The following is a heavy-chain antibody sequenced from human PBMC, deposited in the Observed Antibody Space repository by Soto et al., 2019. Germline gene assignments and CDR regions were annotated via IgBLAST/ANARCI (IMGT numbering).Heavy chain of an antibody. V-gene: IGHV4-59*01. CDR2: AFYSGSN. CDR1: GGSISSYY. J-gene: IGHJ5*02. D-gene: IGHD3-16*01. Sequence: SETLSLTCTVSGGSISSYYCNWIWQSPGKGLEWIGYAFYSGSNKYSPSFKSRVTISVDTSKNQFSLNLRSVTADDTDVHPCPYSGTYAWFDTWGQGTLVTVSS. CDR3: PYSGTYAWFDT.